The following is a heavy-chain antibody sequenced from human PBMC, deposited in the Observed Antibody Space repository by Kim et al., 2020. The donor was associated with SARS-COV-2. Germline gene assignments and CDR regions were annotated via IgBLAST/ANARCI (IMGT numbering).Heavy chain of an antibody. CDR3: AAADYDSSGYYFDY. CDR1: GGSISSYY. D-gene: IGHD3-22*01. Sequence: SETLSLTCTVSGGSISSYYWSWIRQPPGKGLEWIGNIYYSGSTNYNPSLKSRVSISVDTSKNQFSLKLNSVTAADTAVYYCAAADYDSSGYYFDYWGQGT. CDR2: IYYSGST. V-gene: IGHV4-59*08. J-gene: IGHJ4*02.